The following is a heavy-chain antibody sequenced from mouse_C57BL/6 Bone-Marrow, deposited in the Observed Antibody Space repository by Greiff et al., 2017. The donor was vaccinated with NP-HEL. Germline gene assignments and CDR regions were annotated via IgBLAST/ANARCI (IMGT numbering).Heavy chain of an antibody. Sequence: EVMLVESGGDLVKPGGSLKLSCAASGFTFSSYGMSWIRQTPDKRLEWVATISSGGSYTYYPDSVKGRFTISRDNAKNTLYLQMSSLKSEDTAMYDCARPYYYGSSYAMDYWGQGTSVTVSS. D-gene: IGHD1-1*01. CDR1: GFTFSSYG. CDR2: ISSGGSYT. V-gene: IGHV5-6*01. J-gene: IGHJ4*01. CDR3: ARPYYYGSSYAMDY.